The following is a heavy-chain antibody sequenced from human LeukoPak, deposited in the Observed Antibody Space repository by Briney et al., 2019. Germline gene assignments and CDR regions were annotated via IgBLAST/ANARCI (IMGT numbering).Heavy chain of an antibody. Sequence: SQTLSLTCAISVDSVSSNNAAWHWIRQSPSRGLEWLGRTYYRSNWYNDFAVSVKSRIIINPDTSKNHFSLQLNSVTPEDTAVYYCARASYYDTFVGASDIWGQGTMVTVSS. V-gene: IGHV6-1*01. J-gene: IGHJ3*02. D-gene: IGHD3-22*01. CDR1: VDSVSSNNAA. CDR2: TYYRSNWYN. CDR3: ARASYYDTFVGASDI.